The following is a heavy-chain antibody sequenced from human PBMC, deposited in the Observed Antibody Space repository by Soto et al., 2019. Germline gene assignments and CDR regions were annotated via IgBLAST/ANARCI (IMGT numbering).Heavy chain of an antibody. CDR1: GYTFSIYG. J-gene: IGHJ6*03. CDR2: INPDDSNT. D-gene: IGHD3-10*01. V-gene: IGHV1-18*01. CDR3: ARGGVSSYMDV. Sequence: QVQLVQSGPEVKKPGASVKVSCETSGYTFSIYGITWVREATGQGLEWMGWINPDDSNTNYAQEFQGRVTMTTDTSTSTAYMELRSLRVDDTAVYYCARGGVSSYMDVWGTGTTVIVSS.